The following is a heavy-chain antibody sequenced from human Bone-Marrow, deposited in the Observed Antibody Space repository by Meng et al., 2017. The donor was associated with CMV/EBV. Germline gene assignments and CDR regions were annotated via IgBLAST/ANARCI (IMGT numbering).Heavy chain of an antibody. CDR2: IYPGDSET. D-gene: IGHD2-2*02. CDR3: ARGARYQLLYAPGAFDI. J-gene: IGHJ3*02. V-gene: IGHV5-51*01. CDR1: GYSFTSYW. Sequence: KVSCKGSGYSFTSYWIGWVRQMPGKGLEWMGIIYPGDSETIYSPSFQGQVTISVDKSITTAYLEWSSLKASDTAMYYCARGARYQLLYAPGAFDIWGQGTMVTVSS.